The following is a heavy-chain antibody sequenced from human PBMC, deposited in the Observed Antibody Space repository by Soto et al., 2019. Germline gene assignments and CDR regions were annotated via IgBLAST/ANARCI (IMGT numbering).Heavy chain of an antibody. V-gene: IGHV3-30-3*01. CDR3: ARDGSQIVGDYDFSSRSYYYGMDV. CDR2: ISYDGSNK. J-gene: IGHJ6*02. Sequence: GGSLRLSCAASGFTFSSYAMHWVRQAPGKGLEWVAVISYDGSNKYYADSVKGRFTISRDNSKNTLYLQMNSLRAEDTAVYYCARDGSQIVGDYDFSSRSYYYGMDVWGQGTTVTVSS. D-gene: IGHD3-3*01. CDR1: GFTFSSYA.